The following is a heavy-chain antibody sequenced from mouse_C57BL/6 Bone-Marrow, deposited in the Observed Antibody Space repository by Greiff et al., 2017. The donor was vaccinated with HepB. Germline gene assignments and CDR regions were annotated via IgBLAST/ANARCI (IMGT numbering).Heavy chain of an antibody. CDR2: GQGLEWIG. CDR1: YTFSRRVH. V-gene: IGHV1-87*01. D-gene: IGHD1-1*01. CDR3: SEDAAVYYGGLYYGSSYDAMDY. J-gene: IGHJ4*01. Sequence: QVQLQQSGPELARPWASVKISCQAFYTFSRRVHFAIRDTNYWMQWVKQRPGQGLEWIGTIYPGNGDTSYNQKFKGKATLTADKSSSTAYMHLSSLTSEDAAVYYGGLYYGSSYDAMDYWGQGTSVTVSS.